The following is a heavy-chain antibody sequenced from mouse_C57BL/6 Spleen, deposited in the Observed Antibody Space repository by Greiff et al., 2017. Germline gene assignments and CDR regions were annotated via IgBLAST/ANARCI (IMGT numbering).Heavy chain of an antibody. V-gene: IGHV10-1*01. CDR2: IRSKSNNYAT. Sequence: EVKLEESGGGLVQPKGSLTLSCAASGFSFNTYAMNWVRQAPGKGLEWVARIRSKSNNYATYYADSVKDRFTISRDDSESMLYLQMKNKKTEDTAMYYCVRHGNSIRLDDWGQGTLVNVSA. D-gene: IGHD2-1*01. CDR3: VRHGNSIRLDD. J-gene: IGHJ3*01. CDR1: GFSFNTYA.